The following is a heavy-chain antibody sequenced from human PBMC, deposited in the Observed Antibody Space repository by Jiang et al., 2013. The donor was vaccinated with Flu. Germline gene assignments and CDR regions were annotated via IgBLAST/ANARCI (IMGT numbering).Heavy chain of an antibody. D-gene: IGHD5-12*01. CDR3: ARHAIRHIVATIEGNWFDP. Sequence: SLKISCKGSGYSFTSYWIGWVRQMPGKGLEWMGITYPGDSDTRYSPSFQGQVTIPADKSISTAYLQWSSLKASDTAMYYCARHAIRHIVATIEGNWFDPWGQGTLVTVSS. CDR1: GYSFTSYW. V-gene: IGHV5-51*01. CDR2: TYPGDSDT. J-gene: IGHJ5*02.